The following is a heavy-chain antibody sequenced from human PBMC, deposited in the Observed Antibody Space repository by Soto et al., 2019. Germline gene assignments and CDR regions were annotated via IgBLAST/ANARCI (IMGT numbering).Heavy chain of an antibody. Sequence: SETLSLTCTVSVGSISSYYWSWIRQPPGKGLEWIWYIYCSGRANYNPSLKSRVNISVDTSKNQFSLKLRYVTAADTHVYYCARYRLDYYDSSGYLVGFAYWGQGTIVTVSS. CDR2: IYCSGRA. CDR1: VGSISSYY. D-gene: IGHD3-22*01. V-gene: IGHV4-59*01. J-gene: IGHJ4*02. CDR3: ARYRLDYYDSSGYLVGFAY.